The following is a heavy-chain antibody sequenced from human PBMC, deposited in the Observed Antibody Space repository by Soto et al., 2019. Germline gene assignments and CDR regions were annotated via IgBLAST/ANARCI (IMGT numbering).Heavy chain of an antibody. CDR2: IKSKTDGGTT. J-gene: IGHJ4*02. CDR1: GFTFSNAW. Sequence: GGSLRLSCAASGFTFSNAWMSWVRQAPGKGLEWVGRIKSKTDGGTTDYAAPVKGRFTISRDDSKNMLYLQMNSLKTEDTAVYYCTTDPAPIAAAGTPFDYWGQGTLVTVSS. CDR3: TTDPAPIAAAGTPFDY. V-gene: IGHV3-15*01. D-gene: IGHD6-13*01.